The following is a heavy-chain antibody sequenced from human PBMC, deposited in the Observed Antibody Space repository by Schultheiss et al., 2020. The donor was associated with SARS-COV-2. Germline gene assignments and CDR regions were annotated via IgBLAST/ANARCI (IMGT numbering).Heavy chain of an antibody. Sequence: GESLKISCAASGFTFTSYAMTWVRQASGKGLEWVSGISATGGATYYADSVKDRFTISRDNSENTLYLQMNSLRAEDTAVYFCAKDIRRQSTYIFNVSPEKLHYYGMDVWGQGTTVTVSS. J-gene: IGHJ6*02. CDR1: GFTFTSYA. V-gene: IGHV3-23*01. CDR2: ISATGGAT. D-gene: IGHD3-3*02. CDR3: AKDIRRQSTYIFNVSPEKLHYYGMDV.